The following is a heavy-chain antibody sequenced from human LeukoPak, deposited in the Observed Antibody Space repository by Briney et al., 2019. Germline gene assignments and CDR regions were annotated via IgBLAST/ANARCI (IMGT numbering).Heavy chain of an antibody. CDR2: INHSGST. D-gene: IGHD6-6*01. J-gene: IGHJ4*02. CDR3: ARRIAARRSTVDY. V-gene: IGHV4-34*01. CDR1: GGSFSGYY. Sequence: KPSETLSLTCAVYGGSFSGYYWSWIRQPPGKGLEWIGEINHSGSTNYNPSLKSRVTISVDTSKNQFSLKLSSVTAADTAVYYCARRIAARRSTVDYWGQGTLVTVSS.